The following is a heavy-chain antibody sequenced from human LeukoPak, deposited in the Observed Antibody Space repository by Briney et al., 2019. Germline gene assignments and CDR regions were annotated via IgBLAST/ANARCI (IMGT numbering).Heavy chain of an antibody. CDR3: TGDGRSFYYSY. D-gene: IGHD3-22*01. V-gene: IGHV3-66*01. CDR2: IYSGGST. J-gene: IGHJ4*02. Sequence: PGGSLRLSCAASGFTVSSNYMSWVRQAPGKGLEWVSVIYSGGSTYFADSVKGGFTISRDNFNTKLQLESSRQSAEYPWVYYCTGDGRSFYYSYWGKGTLVSVS. CDR1: GFTVSSNY.